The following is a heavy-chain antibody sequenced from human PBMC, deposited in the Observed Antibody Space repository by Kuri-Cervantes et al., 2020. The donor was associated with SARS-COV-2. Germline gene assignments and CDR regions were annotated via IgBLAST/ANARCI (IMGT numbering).Heavy chain of an antibody. CDR3: ARSDYDGSGGFYPNL. CDR2: MDYSGGT. D-gene: IGHD3-10*01. CDR1: GGSRRSYF. J-gene: IGHJ5*02. V-gene: IGHV4-59*08. Sequence: GSLRLSCAVSGGSRRSYFWAWIRQPPGKGLEWIGCMDYSGGTHYKPSLRSRVSISVDMSKKQVSLEMRSVTAADTAVYYCARSDYDGSGGFYPNLWGQGILVTVSS.